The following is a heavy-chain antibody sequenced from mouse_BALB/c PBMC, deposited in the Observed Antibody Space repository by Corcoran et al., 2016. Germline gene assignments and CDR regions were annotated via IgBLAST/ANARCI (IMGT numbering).Heavy chain of an antibody. Sequence: QIQLVQSGPELKKPGETVKISCKASGYTFTNYGMNWVKQAPGKGLKWMGWINTYTGEPTYADDFKGRFAFSLETSASTAYLQINNLKNEDMATYFCARDYLDYWGQGTTLTVSS. V-gene: IGHV9-1*02. CDR2: INTYTGEP. CDR1: GYTFTNYG. CDR3: ARDYLDY. J-gene: IGHJ2*01.